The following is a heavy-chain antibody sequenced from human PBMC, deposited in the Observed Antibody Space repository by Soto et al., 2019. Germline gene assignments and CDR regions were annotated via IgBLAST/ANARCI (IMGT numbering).Heavy chain of an antibody. V-gene: IGHV1-8*01. CDR2: MNPNSGNT. CDR1: GYTFTSYD. CDR3: ARILYGDNVDY. J-gene: IGHJ4*02. Sequence: ASVKVSYKASGYTFTSYDINWVRQATGQGLEWMGWMNPNSGNTGYAQKFQGRVTMTRNTSISTAYMELSSLRSEVSAVYYCARILYGDNVDYWGQGTLVTVSS. D-gene: IGHD4-17*01.